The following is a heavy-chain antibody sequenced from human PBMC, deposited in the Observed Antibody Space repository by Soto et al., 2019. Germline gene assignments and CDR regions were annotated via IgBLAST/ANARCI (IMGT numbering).Heavy chain of an antibody. J-gene: IGHJ4*02. CDR1: GGSMRNYF. CDR3: AAGEASSRNLAPYYLDF. D-gene: IGHD6-13*01. Sequence: SETLSLTCTVAGGSMRNYFWTLIRQPPGKGLEWIGYIHYSGTTSFFPSYNPSLRSRVTISEDTSKNQFSLKLLSVTTADTAVYFCAAGEASSRNLAPYYLDFWGQGTLVTVSS. CDR2: IHYSGTT. V-gene: IGHV4-59*01.